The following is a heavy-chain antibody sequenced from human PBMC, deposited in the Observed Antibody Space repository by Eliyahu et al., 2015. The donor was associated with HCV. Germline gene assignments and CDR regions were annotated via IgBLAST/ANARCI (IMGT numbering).Heavy chain of an antibody. J-gene: IGHJ3*01. CDR2: MNPSDGST. Sequence: QAQLVQSGAEVKKPGASVKVSCKASGYTFKFYXVQWGDRAPGQGPXWMGIMNPSDGSTSYAQKFQGRVTMTRDTPTSTVYMEVSSLRSEDAAVYYCARKMVQRDGAFDVWGQGTMVIVSS. CDR3: ARKMVQRDGAFDV. CDR1: GYTFKFYX. V-gene: IGHV1-46*02. D-gene: IGHD5-24*01.